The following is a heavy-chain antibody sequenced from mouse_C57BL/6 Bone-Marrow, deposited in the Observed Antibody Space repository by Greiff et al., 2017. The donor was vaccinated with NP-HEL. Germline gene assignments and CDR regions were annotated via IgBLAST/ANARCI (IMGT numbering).Heavy chain of an antibody. V-gene: IGHV1-64*01. CDR1: GYTFTSYW. Sequence: VQLQQSGAELVKPGASVKLSCKASGYTFTSYWMHWVKQRPGQGLEWIGMIHPNSGSTNYNEKFKSKATLTVDKSSSTAYMQLSSLTSEDSAVYDGERGDGYSFAYGGKGTLATVSA. CDR3: ERGDGYSFAY. CDR2: IHPNSGST. J-gene: IGHJ3*01. D-gene: IGHD2-3*01.